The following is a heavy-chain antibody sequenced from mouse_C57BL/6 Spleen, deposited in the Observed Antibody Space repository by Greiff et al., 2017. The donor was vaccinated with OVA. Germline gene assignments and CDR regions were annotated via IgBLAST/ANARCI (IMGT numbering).Heavy chain of an antibody. CDR3: ARGGVYYDYDDYYAMDY. D-gene: IGHD2-4*01. CDR1: GFNIQNTY. V-gene: IGHV14-3*01. J-gene: IGHJ4*01. Sequence: VQLQQSVAELVRPGASVKLSCTASGFNIQNTYMHWVKQRPEQGLEWIGRIDPANGNTKYAPKFPGKATLTADTSSNTAYLQLSSLTSEDTAIYYCARGGVYYDYDDYYAMDYWGQGTSVTVSA. CDR2: IDPANGNT.